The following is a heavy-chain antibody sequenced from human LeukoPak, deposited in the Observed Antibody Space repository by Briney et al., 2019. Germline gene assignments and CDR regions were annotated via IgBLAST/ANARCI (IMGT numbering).Heavy chain of an antibody. CDR3: ARNYYDSSGYQAPFDY. J-gene: IGHJ4*02. V-gene: IGHV4-38-2*02. CDR1: GYSISSGYY. D-gene: IGHD3-22*01. CDR2: IYHSGST. Sequence: PSETLSLTRTVSGYSISSGYYWGWIRQPPGKGLEWIGSIYHSGSTYYNPSLKSRVTISVDTSKNQFSLKLSSVTAADTAVYYCARNYYDSSGYQAPFDYWGQGTLVTVSS.